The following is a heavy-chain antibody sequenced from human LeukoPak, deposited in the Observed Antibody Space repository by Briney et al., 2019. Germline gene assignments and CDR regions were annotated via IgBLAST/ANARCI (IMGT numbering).Heavy chain of an antibody. CDR3: AREIVVVVAATPYYYYGMDV. D-gene: IGHD2-15*01. CDR1: RGSFSGYY. Sequence: PSETLSLTPAVHRGSFSGYYWSWIRQPPGKGLGWIGEINHSGSTNYNPSLKSRVTISVDTSKNQFSLKLSSVTAADTAVYYCAREIVVVVAATPYYYYGMDVWGKGTTVTVSS. V-gene: IGHV4-34*01. CDR2: INHSGST. J-gene: IGHJ6*04.